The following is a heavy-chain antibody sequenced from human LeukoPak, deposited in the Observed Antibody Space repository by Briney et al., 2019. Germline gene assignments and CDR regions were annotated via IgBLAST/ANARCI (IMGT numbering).Heavy chain of an antibody. J-gene: IGHJ4*02. V-gene: IGHV3-21*01. CDR3: ARLDYGSGSYYDDY. Sequence: KPAGSLTLSCAASGFTFSSYSMNWVRQAPGKGLEWVSFISSSSSYIYYADSVKGRFTISRDNAKNSLYLQMNSLRAEDTAVFYCARLDYGSGSYYDDYWGQGTLVTVSS. CDR1: GFTFSSYS. CDR2: ISSSSSYI. D-gene: IGHD3-10*01.